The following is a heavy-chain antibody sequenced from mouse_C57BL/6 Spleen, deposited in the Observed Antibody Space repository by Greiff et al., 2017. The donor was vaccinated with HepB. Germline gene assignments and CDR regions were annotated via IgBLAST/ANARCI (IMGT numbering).Heavy chain of an antibody. Sequence: QVQLQQSGAELVRPGASVTLSCKASGYTFTDYEMHWVKQTPVHGLEWIGAIDPETGGTAYNQKFKGKAILTADKSSSTAYMELRSLTSEDSAVYYCTRDTNYFDYWGQGTTLTVSS. CDR3: TRDTNYFDY. V-gene: IGHV1-15*01. D-gene: IGHD1-1*01. CDR1: GYTFTDYE. CDR2: IDPETGGT. J-gene: IGHJ2*01.